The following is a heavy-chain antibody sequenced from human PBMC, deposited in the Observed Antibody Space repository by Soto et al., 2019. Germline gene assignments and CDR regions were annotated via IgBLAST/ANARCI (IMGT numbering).Heavy chain of an antibody. V-gene: IGHV1-69*06. D-gene: IGHD3-10*01. CDR2: IIPIFGTA. Sequence: ASVKVSCKASGGTFSSYAISWVRQAPGQGLEWMGGIIPIFGTANYAQKFQGRVTITADKSTSTAYMELSSLRSGDTAVYYCARDFYDGSGSRGYFDYWGQGTLVTVSS. CDR1: GGTFSSYA. CDR3: ARDFYDGSGSRGYFDY. J-gene: IGHJ4*02.